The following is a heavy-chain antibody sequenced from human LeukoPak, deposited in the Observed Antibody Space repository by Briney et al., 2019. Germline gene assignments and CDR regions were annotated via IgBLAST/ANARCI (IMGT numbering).Heavy chain of an antibody. D-gene: IGHD3-3*01. CDR3: ARDELWNGYYSVNYNYYGMDV. CDR2: INPNSGGT. Sequence: ASVKVSCKASGYTFTGYYMHWVRQAPGQGLEWMGRINPNSGGTSYAQKFQGRVTMTRDTSISTAYMELSRLTSDDTAVYYCARDELWNGYYSVNYNYYGMDVWGQGTTVTVSS. J-gene: IGHJ6*02. CDR1: GYTFTGYY. V-gene: IGHV1-2*06.